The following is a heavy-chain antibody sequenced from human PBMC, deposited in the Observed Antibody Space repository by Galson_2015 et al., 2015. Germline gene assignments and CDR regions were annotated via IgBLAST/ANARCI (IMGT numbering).Heavy chain of an antibody. V-gene: IGHV3-15*01. J-gene: IGHJ4*02. D-gene: IGHD4-17*01. CDR2: IKGRADGGAT. Sequence: SLRLSCAASGFPFSNVWMSWVRQGPGKGLEWVGRIKGRADGGATDYAAPVKGRFTISRHNSKNTLYLQMNSLKTEDTAVYYCTTDPLMTSVTPLDYWGQGSLVTVSS. CDR1: GFPFSNVW. CDR3: TTDPLMTSVTPLDY.